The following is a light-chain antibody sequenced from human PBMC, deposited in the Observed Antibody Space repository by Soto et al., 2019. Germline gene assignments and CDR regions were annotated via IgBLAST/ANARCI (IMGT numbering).Light chain of an antibody. J-gene: IGKJ4*01. CDR1: QGVSIW. V-gene: IGKV1-12*01. Sequence: DIQMTQSPSSVSASVGDRVTITCRASQGVSIWLAWYQQKPGKAPNLLFYAASSLRSGVPSRFSDSGSGTGFALTISSLQPEDFATYYCQQINSFPPTFGGGTKVEIK. CDR3: QQINSFPPT. CDR2: AAS.